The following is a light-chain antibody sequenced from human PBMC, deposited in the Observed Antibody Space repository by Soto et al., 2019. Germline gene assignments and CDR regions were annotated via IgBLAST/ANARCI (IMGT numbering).Light chain of an antibody. J-gene: IGKJ1*01. CDR3: QQYHSYTWT. V-gene: IGKV1-5*03. CDR2: MAS. CDR1: PRINRR. Sequence: DIQMTQSPSTLSASVGHTVTITCRASPRINRRLAWYQQKPGKAPKFLIYMASSLESGLPSRFSGSGSGTEFTLTISSLQPDDVATYFCQQYHSYTWTFGQGTKVEIK.